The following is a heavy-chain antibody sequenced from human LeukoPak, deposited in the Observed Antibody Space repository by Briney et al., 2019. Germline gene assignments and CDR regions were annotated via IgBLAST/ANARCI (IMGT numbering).Heavy chain of an antibody. J-gene: IGHJ3*02. Sequence: ASVKVSCKASGYTFTSYYMHWVRQAPGRGLEWMGIINPSGGSTSYAQKFQGRVTMTRDTSTSTVYMELSSLRSEDTAVYYCARGTRITMIVYAFDIWGQGTMVTVSS. CDR2: INPSGGST. CDR1: GYTFTSYY. D-gene: IGHD3-22*01. CDR3: ARGTRITMIVYAFDI. V-gene: IGHV1-46*01.